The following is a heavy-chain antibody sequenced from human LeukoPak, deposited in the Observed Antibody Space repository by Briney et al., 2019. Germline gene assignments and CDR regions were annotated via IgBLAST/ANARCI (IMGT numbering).Heavy chain of an antibody. CDR3: ARGAGDYDILTGFDY. J-gene: IGHJ4*02. D-gene: IGHD3-9*01. V-gene: IGHV1-69*05. CDR2: IIPIFGTA. CDR1: GGTFSGYA. Sequence: SVKGSCKASGGTFSGYAISWVRQAPGQGLEWMGGIIPIFGTANYAQKFQGRVTITTDESTSTAYMELSSLRSEDTAVYYCARGAGDYDILTGFDYWGQGTLVTVSS.